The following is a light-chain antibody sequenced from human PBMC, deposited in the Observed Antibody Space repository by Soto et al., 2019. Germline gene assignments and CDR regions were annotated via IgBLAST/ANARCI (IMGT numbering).Light chain of an antibody. CDR3: SSYSISTAYL. Sequence: QSVLTQPRSVSGSPGQSVTISCTGTSSDVGGYNYVSWYQQHPGKAPKLMIYDVSKRPSGVSYRFSGSKSGNTASLTISGLQAEDEADYFCSSYSISTAYLFGTGTKVTVL. V-gene: IGLV2-11*01. CDR2: DVS. CDR1: SSDVGGYNY. J-gene: IGLJ1*01.